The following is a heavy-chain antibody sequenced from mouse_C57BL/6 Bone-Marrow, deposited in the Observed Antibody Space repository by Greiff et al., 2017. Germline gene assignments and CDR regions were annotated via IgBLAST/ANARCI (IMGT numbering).Heavy chain of an antibody. CDR2: IYPYDGDT. Sequence: VKLQESGPELVKPGASVKISCKASGYAFSSSWIDWVKQRPGKGLEWIGSIYPYDGDTNYNGKFKGKATLTAEKSSSTAYLELSRLTSDDSAVXFCARTKDWGQGTTLTVSS. CDR1: GYAFSSSW. V-gene: IGHV1-82*01. CDR3: ARTKD. J-gene: IGHJ2*01.